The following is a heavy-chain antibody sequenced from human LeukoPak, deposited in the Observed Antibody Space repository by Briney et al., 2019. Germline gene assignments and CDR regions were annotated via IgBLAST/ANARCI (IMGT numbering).Heavy chain of an antibody. Sequence: SVKVSCKASGGTFSNYAISWVRQAPGQGLEWMGGIIPIFGTANYAEKFRGRVTITADETTSTAYMELSRLKSEDTAVYYCARDSSEFRSLIPHWGQGTLVTVSS. CDR3: ARDSSEFRSLIPH. D-gene: IGHD2-21*01. CDR1: GGTFSNYA. CDR2: IIPIFGTA. J-gene: IGHJ1*01. V-gene: IGHV1-69*13.